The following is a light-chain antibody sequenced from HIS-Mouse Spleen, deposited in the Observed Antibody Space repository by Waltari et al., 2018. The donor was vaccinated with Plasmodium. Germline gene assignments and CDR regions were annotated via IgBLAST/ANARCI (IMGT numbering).Light chain of an antibody. Sequence: QSALTQPASVSGSPGQSLTISCTGTSSDVGSYNLVSWYQQHPGKAPKLMIYEGSKRPSGVSNRCSGSKSGNTASLTSSGLQAEDEADYYCCSYAGSSTNWVFGGGTKLTVL. V-gene: IGLV2-23*01. CDR3: CSYAGSSTNWV. CDR1: SSDVGSYNL. CDR2: EGS. J-gene: IGLJ3*02.